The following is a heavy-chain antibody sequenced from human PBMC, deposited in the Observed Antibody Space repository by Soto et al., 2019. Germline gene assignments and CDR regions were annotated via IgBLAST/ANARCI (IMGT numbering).Heavy chain of an antibody. D-gene: IGHD3-10*01. Sequence: PSETLSLTCAVYGGSFSGYYWSWIRQPPGKGLEWIGEINHYRSTNYNPSLKSRVTISVDTSKNQFSLKLTSATAADTAVYYCARDPANLVRGVIIYHGMDVWGQGTTVTVSS. CDR1: GGSFSGYY. V-gene: IGHV4-34*01. J-gene: IGHJ6*02. CDR3: ARDPANLVRGVIIYHGMDV. CDR2: INHYRST.